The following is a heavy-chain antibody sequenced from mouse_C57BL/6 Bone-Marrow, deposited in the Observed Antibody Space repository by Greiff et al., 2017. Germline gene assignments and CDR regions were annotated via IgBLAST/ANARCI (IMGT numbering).Heavy chain of an antibody. Sequence: QVQLKESGAELAKPGASVKLSCKASGYTFTSYWMHWVKQRPGQGLEWIGYINPSSGYTKYNQKFKDKATLTADKSSSTAYMELRSLTSEDSAVYFCASYYGLDYWGKGTTLTVSS. CDR1: GYTFTSYW. D-gene: IGHD1-1*01. CDR3: ASYYGLDY. J-gene: IGHJ2*01. V-gene: IGHV1-7*01. CDR2: INPSSGYT.